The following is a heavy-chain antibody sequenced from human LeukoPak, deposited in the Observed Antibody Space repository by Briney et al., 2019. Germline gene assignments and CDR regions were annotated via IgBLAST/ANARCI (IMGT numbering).Heavy chain of an antibody. Sequence: SETLSLTCTVSGGSISSYYWSWIRQPPGKGLEWIGEINHSGSTNYNPSLKSRVTISVDPSKNQFSLKLSSVTAADTAVYYCARGGSRSWDYYYYYYMDVWGKGTTVTVSS. V-gene: IGHV4-34*01. CDR1: GGSISSYY. CDR2: INHSGST. CDR3: ARGGSRSWDYYYYYYMDV. J-gene: IGHJ6*03. D-gene: IGHD2-15*01.